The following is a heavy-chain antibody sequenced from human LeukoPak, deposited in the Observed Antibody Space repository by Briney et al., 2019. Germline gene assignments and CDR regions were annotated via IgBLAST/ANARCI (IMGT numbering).Heavy chain of an antibody. V-gene: IGHV3-30*04. D-gene: IGHD3-10*01. Sequence: PGGSLRLSCAASGFTFSSYAMHWVRQAPGKGLEWVAVISYDGGNKYYADSVKGRFTISRDNSKNTLFLQMNSLRAEDTAVYFCAKDGLLLWFGESHFDYWGQGTLVTVSS. CDR2: ISYDGGNK. CDR3: AKDGLLLWFGESHFDY. CDR1: GFTFSSYA. J-gene: IGHJ4*02.